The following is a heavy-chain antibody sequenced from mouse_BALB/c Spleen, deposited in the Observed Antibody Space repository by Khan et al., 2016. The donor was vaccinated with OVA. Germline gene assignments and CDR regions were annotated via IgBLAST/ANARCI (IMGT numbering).Heavy chain of an antibody. CDR1: GYSITSDYA. CDR2: ISYSGRT. D-gene: IGHD1-1*01. J-gene: IGHJ2*01. V-gene: IGHV3-2*02. Sequence: EVQLQESGPGLVKPSQSLSLTCTVTGYSITSDYAWNWIRQFPGTILEWVGYISYSGRTSYNPSLKSRLSITRDTSKNQFLLQLSSVTTEDTATYYGARSVTITTVVATGFDYWGQGTTLTVSS. CDR3: ARSVTITTVVATGFDY.